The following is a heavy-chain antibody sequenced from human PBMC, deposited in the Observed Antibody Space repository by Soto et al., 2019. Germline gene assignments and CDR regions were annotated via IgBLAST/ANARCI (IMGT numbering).Heavy chain of an antibody. CDR2: INPSGGST. Sequence: ASVKVSCKASGYTFTSYYMHWVRQAPGQGLEWMGIINPSGGSTSYAQKFQGRVTMTRDTSTSTVYMELSSLRSEDTAVYYCARDKICIAAAARVGFDPWGQGTLGTLSS. J-gene: IGHJ5*02. D-gene: IGHD6-13*01. CDR1: GYTFTSYY. CDR3: ARDKICIAAAARVGFDP. V-gene: IGHV1-46*01.